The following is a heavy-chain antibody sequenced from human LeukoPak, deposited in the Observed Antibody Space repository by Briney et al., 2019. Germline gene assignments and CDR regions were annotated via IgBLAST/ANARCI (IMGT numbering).Heavy chain of an antibody. CDR2: LSYDGSNK. J-gene: IGHJ6*02. V-gene: IGHV3-30-3*01. CDR1: GFTFSSYA. CDR3: ARDVVGSSNNGMDV. Sequence: GGSLRLSCAASGFTFSSYAMHWVRQAPGKGLEWVAVLSYDGSNKYYADSVKGRFTISRDNSKNTLYLQMNSLRAEDTAVYYCARDVVGSSNNGMDVWGQGTTVTVSS. D-gene: IGHD6-13*01.